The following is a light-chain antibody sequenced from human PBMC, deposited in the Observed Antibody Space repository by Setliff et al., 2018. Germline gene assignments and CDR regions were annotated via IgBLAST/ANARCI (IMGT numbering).Light chain of an antibody. CDR1: SSDVGAYKY. V-gene: IGLV2-8*01. Sequence: QSALTQPPSASGSPGQSVTISCTGTSSDVGAYKYVSWYQQHPGKAPKLMIYEVTRRPSGVPDRFSGSKSGNTASLTVSGLQAEDEADYYCSSYAGSNKLVFGTGT. J-gene: IGLJ1*01. CDR2: EVT. CDR3: SSYAGSNKLV.